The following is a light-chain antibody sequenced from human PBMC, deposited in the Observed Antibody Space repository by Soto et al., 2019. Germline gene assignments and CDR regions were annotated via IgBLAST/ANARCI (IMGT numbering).Light chain of an antibody. CDR2: EGY. CDR3: SSHAGTVV. V-gene: IGLV2-23*01. J-gene: IGLJ2*01. Sequence: QSVLTQPASVSGSPGQSITISCTGTGRDVGSYNLVSWYQHHPGKAPKLIIYEGYNRPSGISNRFSGSKSGNTASLTISGLQAEDEADYYCSSHAGTVVFGGGTKLTVL. CDR1: GRDVGSYNL.